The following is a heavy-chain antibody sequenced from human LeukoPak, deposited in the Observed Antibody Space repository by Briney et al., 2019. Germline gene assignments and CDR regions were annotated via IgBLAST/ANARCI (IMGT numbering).Heavy chain of an antibody. D-gene: IGHD1-7*01. CDR2: IYSSGTT. CDR1: GGSIIGDY. Sequence: PSETLSLTCTVSGGSIIGDYWSWIRQPAGKGLEWIGRIYSSGTTTYNPSLESRVTMSVETSNNQFSLKLRSVTAADTAVYYCARGLTGSTGFDYWGQGNLVAVSS. J-gene: IGHJ4*02. CDR3: ARGLTGSTGFDY. V-gene: IGHV4-4*07.